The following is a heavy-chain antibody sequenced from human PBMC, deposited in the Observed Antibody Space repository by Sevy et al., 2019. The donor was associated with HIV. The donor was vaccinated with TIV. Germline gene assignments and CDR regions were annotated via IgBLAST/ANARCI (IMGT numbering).Heavy chain of an antibody. V-gene: IGHV4-59*01. D-gene: IGHD2-2*01. CDR2: IYNSGSI. CDR1: GGSISSYY. CDR3: ARGSTFSRSYCYYHGMDV. Sequence: SETLSLTCIVSGGSISSYYWSWIRQPPRKGLEWIGYIYNSGSINYNPSLKSRVSISIDTFKNQFSLKQRSVTAADTAVYYCARGSTFSRSYCYYHGMDVWGQGTTVTVSS. J-gene: IGHJ6*02.